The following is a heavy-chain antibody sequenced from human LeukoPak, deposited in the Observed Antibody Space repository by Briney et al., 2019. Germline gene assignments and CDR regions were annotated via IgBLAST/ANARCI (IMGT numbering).Heavy chain of an antibody. D-gene: IGHD1-14*01. CDR2: IYYSGST. CDR1: GGSISTYY. V-gene: IGHV4-59*12. CDR3: ARAQTGAAPVSEETWYFDL. J-gene: IGHJ2*01. Sequence: SETLSLTCTVSGGSISTYYGNWIRQAPGKGLEWIGYIYYSGSTYYNPSLKSRVTISVDTSKNQFSLKLSSVTAADTAVYYCARAQTGAAPVSEETWYFDLWGRGTLVTVSS.